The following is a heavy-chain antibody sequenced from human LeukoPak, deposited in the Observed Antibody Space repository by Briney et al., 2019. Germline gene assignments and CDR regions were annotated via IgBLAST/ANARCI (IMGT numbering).Heavy chain of an antibody. CDR2: ISGSGDHT. CDR3: AEGKGSGSLDWFDP. V-gene: IGHV3-23*01. J-gene: IGHJ5*02. CDR1: GFTFSNYV. Sequence: GVSLRLSCAASGFTFSNYVMAWVRQAPGMGLEWVSSISGSGDHTYYADSVKGRFTISRDNSKNMLYLQMSSLRAEDTAVYYCAEGKGSGSLDWFDPWGQGTLVTVSS. D-gene: IGHD3-10*01.